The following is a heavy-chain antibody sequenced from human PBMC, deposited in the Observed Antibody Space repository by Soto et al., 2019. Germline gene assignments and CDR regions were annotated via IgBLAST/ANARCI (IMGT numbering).Heavy chain of an antibody. D-gene: IGHD6-13*01. Sequence: SETLSLTCTVSGTSISSYYWSWIRQPPGKGLELIGYIYDSGSTHYNPSLKSRVTISVDTSKNQFSLKLSSVTAADTAVYYCARGYSSSSWFDPWGQGTLVTVSS. J-gene: IGHJ5*02. CDR3: ARGYSSSSWFDP. V-gene: IGHV4-59*01. CDR1: GTSISSYY. CDR2: IYDSGST.